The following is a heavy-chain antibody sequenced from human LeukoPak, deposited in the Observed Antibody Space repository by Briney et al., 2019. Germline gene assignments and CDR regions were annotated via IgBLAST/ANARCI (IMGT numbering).Heavy chain of an antibody. Sequence: SETLSLTCTVSGGSISSYYWSWIRQPAGKGLERIGRIYTSGSTNYNPSLKSRVTMSVDTSENQFSLKLSSVTAADTAVYYCARVVLDYDFWSGYPDPYYYYMDVWGKGTTVTVSS. CDR2: IYTSGST. J-gene: IGHJ6*03. CDR1: GGSISSYY. D-gene: IGHD3-3*01. V-gene: IGHV4-4*07. CDR3: ARVVLDYDFWSGYPDPYYYYMDV.